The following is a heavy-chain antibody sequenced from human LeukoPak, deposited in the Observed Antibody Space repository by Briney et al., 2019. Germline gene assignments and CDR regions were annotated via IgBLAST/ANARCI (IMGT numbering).Heavy chain of an antibody. Sequence: GGSLRLSCAASGFTFSSYGMHWVRQAPGKGLEWVAFIRYDGSNKYYADSVKGRFTISRDNSKNTLYLQMNSLRAEDTAVYYCANVCPNWNYAVYWGQGTLVTVSS. V-gene: IGHV3-30*02. CDR1: GFTFSSYG. J-gene: IGHJ4*02. D-gene: IGHD1-7*01. CDR2: IRYDGSNK. CDR3: ANVCPNWNYAVY.